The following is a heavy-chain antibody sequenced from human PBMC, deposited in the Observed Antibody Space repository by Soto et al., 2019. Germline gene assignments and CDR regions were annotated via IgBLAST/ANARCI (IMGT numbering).Heavy chain of an antibody. D-gene: IGHD3-3*01. J-gene: IGHJ6*02. CDR1: GFTFSSYA. V-gene: IGHV3-30-3*01. CDR2: ISYDGSNK. Sequence: PGGSLRLSCAASGFTFSSYAMHWVRQAPGKGLEWVAVISYDGSNKYYADSVKGRFTISRDNSKNTLYLQMNSLRAEDMAVYYCARPIYYDFWSGYASYGMDVWGQGTTVTVSS. CDR3: ARPIYYDFWSGYASYGMDV.